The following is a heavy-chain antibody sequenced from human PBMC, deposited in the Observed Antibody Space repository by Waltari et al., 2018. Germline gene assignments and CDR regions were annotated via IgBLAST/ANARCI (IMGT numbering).Heavy chain of an antibody. D-gene: IGHD3-3*02. J-gene: IGHJ4*02. CDR2: INHSGST. V-gene: IGHV4-34*01. Sequence: QVQLQQWGAGLLKPSETLSLTCAVYGGSFSGYYWSWIRQPPGKGREWIGEINHSGSTNYNPSLKSRVTISVDTSKNQFSLKLSSVTAADTAVYYCARGAPTHFWSGYYTRLYFDYWGQGTLVTVSS. CDR1: GGSFSGYY. CDR3: ARGAPTHFWSGYYTRLYFDY.